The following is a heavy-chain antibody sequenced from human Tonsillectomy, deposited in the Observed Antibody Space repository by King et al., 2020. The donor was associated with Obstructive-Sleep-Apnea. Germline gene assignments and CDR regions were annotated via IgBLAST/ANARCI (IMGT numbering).Heavy chain of an antibody. V-gene: IGHV4-39*07. CDR2: IYYSGST. CDR1: GGSISSSSYY. J-gene: IGHJ4*02. D-gene: IGHD3-22*01. Sequence: QLQESGPGLVKPSETLSLTCTVSGGSISSSSYYWGWIRQPPGKGLEWIGSIYYSGSTYYNPSLKSRVTISVDTSKNQFSLKLSSVTAADTAVYYCARDYYDSSGYSNWGQGTLVTVSS. CDR3: ARDYYDSSGYSN.